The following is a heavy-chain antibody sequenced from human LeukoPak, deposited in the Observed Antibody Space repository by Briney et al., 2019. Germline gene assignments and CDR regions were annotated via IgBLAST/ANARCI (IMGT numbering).Heavy chain of an antibody. D-gene: IGHD6-13*01. CDR3: TTDPAAGTPFDY. Sequence: GGSLRLSCAASGFIFSSYGMHWVRQAPGKGLEWVAFTRYDGSNKYYADSVKGRFTISRDNPKNTLYLQMNSLRAEDTAVYYCTTDPAAGTPFDYWGQGTLVTVSS. J-gene: IGHJ4*02. CDR2: TRYDGSNK. V-gene: IGHV3-30*02. CDR1: GFIFSSYG.